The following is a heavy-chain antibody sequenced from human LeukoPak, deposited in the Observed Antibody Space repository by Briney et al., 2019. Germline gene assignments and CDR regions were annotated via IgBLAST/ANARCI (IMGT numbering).Heavy chain of an antibody. CDR2: INHSGST. D-gene: IGHD2-2*02. CDR1: GGSFNGYY. J-gene: IGHJ6*02. CDR3: ASADCSSTSCYRYYYYYGMDV. Sequence: PSETLSLTCAVYGGSFNGYYWSWIRQPPGKGLEWIGEINHSGSTNYNPSLKSRVTISVDTSKNQFSLKLSSVTAADTAVYYCASADCSSTSCYRYYYYYGMDVWGQGTTVTVSS. V-gene: IGHV4-34*01.